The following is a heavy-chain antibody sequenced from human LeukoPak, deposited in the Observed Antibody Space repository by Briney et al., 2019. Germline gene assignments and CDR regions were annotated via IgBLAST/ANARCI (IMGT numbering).Heavy chain of an antibody. Sequence: PSETLSLTCAVYGGSFSGYYWSWIRQPPGKGLEWIGEINHSGSTNYNPSLKSRVTISVDTSKKHFSLKLTSVTAADTAVYYCARRYPSVRGVNLRPQEVRKYYFDYWGQGNLVTVSS. CDR3: ARRYPSVRGVNLRPQEVRKYYFDY. CDR1: GGSFSGYY. V-gene: IGHV4-34*01. CDR2: INHSGST. D-gene: IGHD3-10*01. J-gene: IGHJ4*02.